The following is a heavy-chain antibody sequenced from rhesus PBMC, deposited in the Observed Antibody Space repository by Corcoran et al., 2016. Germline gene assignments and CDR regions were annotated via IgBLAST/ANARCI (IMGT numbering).Heavy chain of an antibody. Sequence: QVQRQESGPGLVKPSETLSLTCAVSGYSISSGYYWNWIRQPPEKGLEWSGSIYGSGWRHYLHPSLKSRVPLSVDPSKNQFSLKLISVTAADTAVYYCARGLEYCSSTSCPYRFDVWGPGVLVTVSS. CDR2: IYGSGWRH. J-gene: IGHJ5-1*01. CDR1: GYSISSGYY. CDR3: ARGLEYCSSTSCPYRFDV. V-gene: IGHV4S14*01. D-gene: IGHD2-15*01.